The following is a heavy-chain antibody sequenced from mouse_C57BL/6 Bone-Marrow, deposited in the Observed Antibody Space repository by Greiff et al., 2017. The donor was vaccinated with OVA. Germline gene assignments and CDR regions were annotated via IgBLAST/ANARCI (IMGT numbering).Heavy chain of an antibody. V-gene: IGHV5-4*03. CDR3: AGFTTVVAKGFAY. Sequence: EVKLMESGGGLVKPGGSLKLSCAASGFTFSSYAMSWVRQTPEKRLEWVATISDGGSYTYYPDNVKGRFTISRDNAKNNLYLQMSHLKSEDTAMYYCAGFTTVVAKGFAYWGQGTLVTVSA. J-gene: IGHJ3*01. CDR2: ISDGGSYT. CDR1: GFTFSSYA. D-gene: IGHD1-1*01.